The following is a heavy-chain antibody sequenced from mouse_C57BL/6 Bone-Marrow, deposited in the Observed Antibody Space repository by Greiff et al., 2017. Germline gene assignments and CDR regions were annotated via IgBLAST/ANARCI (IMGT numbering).Heavy chain of an antibody. Sequence: EVQLQQSGPELVKPGASVKISCKASGYTFTDYYMNWVKQSHGKSLEWIGDINPNNGGTSYNQKFKGKATLTVDKSSSTAYMELRSLTSEDSAVYYCAGSYYYGSFAWFAYWGQGTLVTVSP. CDR1: GYTFTDYY. CDR2: INPNNGGT. V-gene: IGHV1-26*01. J-gene: IGHJ3*01. CDR3: AGSYYYGSFAWFAY. D-gene: IGHD1-1*01.